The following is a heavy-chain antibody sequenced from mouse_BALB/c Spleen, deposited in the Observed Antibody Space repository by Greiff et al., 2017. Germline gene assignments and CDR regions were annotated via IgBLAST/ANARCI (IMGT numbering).Heavy chain of an antibody. Sequence: EVKLMESGPGLVKPSQSLSLTCTVTGYSITSDYAWNWIRQFPGNKLEWMGYISYSGSTSYNPSLKSRISITRDTSKNQFFLQLNSVTTEDTATYYCARGDGYISFDYWGQGTTLTVSS. J-gene: IGHJ2*01. CDR3: ARGDGYISFDY. CDR2: ISYSGST. V-gene: IGHV3-2*02. D-gene: IGHD2-3*01. CDR1: GYSITSDYA.